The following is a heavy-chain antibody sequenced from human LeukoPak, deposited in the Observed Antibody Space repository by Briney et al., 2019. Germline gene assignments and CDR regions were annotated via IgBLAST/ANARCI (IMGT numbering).Heavy chain of an antibody. D-gene: IGHD6-19*01. J-gene: IGHJ4*02. CDR3: AKVHSSGWFDY. Sequence: PGRSLRLSCAASRFTFDDYAMHWVRQAPGKGLEWVSGISWNSGSIGYADSVKGRFTISRDNAKNSLYLQMNSLRAEDMALYYCAKVHSSGWFDYWGQGTLVSVSS. CDR1: RFTFDDYA. CDR2: ISWNSGSI. V-gene: IGHV3-9*03.